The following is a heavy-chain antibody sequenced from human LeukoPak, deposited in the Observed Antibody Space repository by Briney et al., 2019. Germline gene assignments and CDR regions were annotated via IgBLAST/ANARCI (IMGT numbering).Heavy chain of an antibody. Sequence: PGGSLRLSCAVSGFTFSDYYMSWIRQAPGKGREGVSYISSSGSTIYYADAAKGGLTNSRDNPKNTLYLKMNSLRAEDTAVYYCARDYRLKPLSSYLDYWGQGTLVTVSS. CDR3: ARDYRLKPLSSYLDY. D-gene: IGHD3-16*01. J-gene: IGHJ4*02. CDR1: GFTFSDYY. CDR2: ISSSGSTI. V-gene: IGHV3-11*04.